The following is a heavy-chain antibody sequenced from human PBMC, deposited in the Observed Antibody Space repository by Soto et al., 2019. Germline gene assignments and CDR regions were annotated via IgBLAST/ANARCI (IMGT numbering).Heavy chain of an antibody. J-gene: IGHJ6*02. Sequence: SETLSLTCTVSGGYITIDDYYWSWIRQAPGKGLEWIGFTYYTGTTYGNPSLKSRVTMSVDPSRTHFSLRLSSVTAADTAVYYCARGYYYYGMDDWGQGTTVTVSS. CDR2: TYYTGTT. CDR1: GGYITIDDYY. V-gene: IGHV4-30-4*01. CDR3: ARGYYYYGMDD.